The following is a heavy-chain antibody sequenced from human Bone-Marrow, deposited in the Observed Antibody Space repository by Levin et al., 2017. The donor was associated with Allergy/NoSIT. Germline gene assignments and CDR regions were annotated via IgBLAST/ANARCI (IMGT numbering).Heavy chain of an antibody. CDR3: ARDLRRYCTNGGGFDY. V-gene: IGHV3-30-3*01. Sequence: GGSLRLSCAASGFTFSSYAMHWVRQAPGKGLEWVAVISYDGSNKYYADSVKGRFTISRDNSKNTLYLQMNSLRAEDTAVYYCARDLRRYCTNGGGFDYWGQGTLVTVSS. CDR1: GFTFSSYA. CDR2: ISYDGSNK. D-gene: IGHD2-8*01. J-gene: IGHJ4*02.